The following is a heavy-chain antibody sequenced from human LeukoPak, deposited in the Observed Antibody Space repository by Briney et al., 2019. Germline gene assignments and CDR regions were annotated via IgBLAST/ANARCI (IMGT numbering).Heavy chain of an antibody. V-gene: IGHV3-23*01. J-gene: IGHJ4*02. D-gene: IGHD6-13*01. Sequence: GGSLRLSCAASRFTFSNYSMNWVRQAPGKGLEWVSAISGSGGSTYYADSVKGRFTISRDNSKNTLYLQMNSLRAEDTAVYYCAKFPSSSWGMPVFDYWGQGTLVTVSS. CDR2: ISGSGGST. CDR3: AKFPSSSWGMPVFDY. CDR1: RFTFSNYS.